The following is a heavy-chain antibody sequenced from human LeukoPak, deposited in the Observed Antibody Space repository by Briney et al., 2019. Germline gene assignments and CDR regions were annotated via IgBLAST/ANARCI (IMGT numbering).Heavy chain of an antibody. CDR1: GLTFSSFS. CDR2: INTVASYI. D-gene: IGHD3-22*01. Sequence: GGSLRLSCAASGLTFSSFSFNWVRQGPGKGLEGVSSINTVASYIYYADSVKGRFTISRDNAKNSLYLQMNSLRAEDTGVYYCAXXXRNSDKSGFYYYYDYWGQGTLVTVSS. J-gene: IGHJ4*02. V-gene: IGHV3-21*06. CDR3: AXXXRNSDKSGFYYYYDY.